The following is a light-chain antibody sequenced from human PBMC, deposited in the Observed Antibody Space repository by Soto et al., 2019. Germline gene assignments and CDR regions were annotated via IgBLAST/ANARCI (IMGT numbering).Light chain of an antibody. CDR3: QQYHTWPWT. J-gene: IGKJ1*01. CDR1: QSVSSD. CDR2: GAT. Sequence: EIVMTQSPATLSVSPGERATLSCRASQSVSSDLAWYQQRPGQAPRLLIQGATTRATGVPARFSGSGSGTEFTLAISSLQAEDFAVYSCQQYHTWPWTFGQGTKVEIK. V-gene: IGKV3-15*01.